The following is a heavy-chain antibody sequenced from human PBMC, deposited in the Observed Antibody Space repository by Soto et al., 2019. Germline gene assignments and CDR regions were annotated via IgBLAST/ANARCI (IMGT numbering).Heavy chain of an antibody. J-gene: IGHJ4*02. Sequence: SETLSLTCTVSGGSISSYYWSWIRQPPGKGLEWIGYIYYSGSTNYNPSLKSRVTISVDTSKNQFSLKLSSVTAADTAVYYCARLGQAAAATREDYFDYWGQGTLVTVSS. D-gene: IGHD2-15*01. CDR1: GGSISSYY. CDR3: ARLGQAAAATREDYFDY. CDR2: IYYSGST. V-gene: IGHV4-59*08.